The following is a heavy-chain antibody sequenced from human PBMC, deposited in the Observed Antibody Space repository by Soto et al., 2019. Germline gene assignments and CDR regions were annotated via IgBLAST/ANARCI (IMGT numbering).Heavy chain of an antibody. CDR1: GYTFTSYY. V-gene: IGHV1-46*03. CDR3: ARGLYSGYDFLLFDY. D-gene: IGHD5-12*01. CDR2: INPSGGST. J-gene: IGHJ4*02. Sequence: ASVKVSCEASGYTFTSYYMHWVRQAPGQGLEWMGIINPSGGSTSYAQKFQGRVTMTRDTSTSTVYMELSSLRSEDTAVYYCARGLYSGYDFLLFDYWGQGTLVTVSS.